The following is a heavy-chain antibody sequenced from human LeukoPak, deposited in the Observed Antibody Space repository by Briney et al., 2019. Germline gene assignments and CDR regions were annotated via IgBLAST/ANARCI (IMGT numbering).Heavy chain of an antibody. D-gene: IGHD1-1*01. Sequence: GESLKISCAASGFSFSDHYMDWVRQAPGKGLECVARIRKEVNGYSTEYAASVKGRFTISTDDSRSSLFLQMSNLKTEDTAVYYCSRADPSGTTDFDNWGQGTLVTASS. CDR1: GFSFSDHY. V-gene: IGHV3-72*01. CDR2: IRKEVNGYST. J-gene: IGHJ4*02. CDR3: SRADPSGTTDFDN.